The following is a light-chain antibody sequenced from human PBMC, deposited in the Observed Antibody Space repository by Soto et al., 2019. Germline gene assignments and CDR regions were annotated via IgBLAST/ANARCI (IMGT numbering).Light chain of an antibody. J-gene: IGKJ1*01. CDR1: HRISRN. V-gene: IGKV3-15*01. CDR3: KQYNNWPRT. Sequence: IALTQCPGNLSVSPGESATLSCSAGHRISRNLAWYQQKPGQDPRLLIYGESTRATGIPARFSGSGSGTEFTLTISSLQYEELAVYDCKQYNNWPRTVGQGTKG. CDR2: GES.